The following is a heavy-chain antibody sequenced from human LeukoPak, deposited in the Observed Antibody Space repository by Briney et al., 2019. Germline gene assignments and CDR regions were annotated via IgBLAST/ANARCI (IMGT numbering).Heavy chain of an antibody. D-gene: IGHD1-20*01. Sequence: ASVNVSFKASGYTFTSYVIGWVRQPPGQGLEWMGWISAYNGNTNCAQKLQGRVTMTTDTSTSTAYMELRSLRSDDTAVYYCARDRGITGTGFWAYWGQGTLVSVSS. V-gene: IGHV1-18*01. CDR3: ARDRGITGTGFWAY. J-gene: IGHJ4*02. CDR2: ISAYNGNT. CDR1: GYTFTSYV.